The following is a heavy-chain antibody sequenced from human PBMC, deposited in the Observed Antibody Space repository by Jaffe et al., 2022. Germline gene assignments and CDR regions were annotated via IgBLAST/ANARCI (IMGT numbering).Heavy chain of an antibody. CDR3: ARDFTYYDILTGYYRFIGFDP. J-gene: IGHJ5*02. V-gene: IGHV7-4-1*02. CDR2: INTNTGNP. CDR1: GYTFTSYA. Sequence: QVQLVQSGSELKKPGASVKVSCKASGYTFTSYAMNWVRQAPGQGLEWMGWINTNTGNPTYAQGFTGRFVFSLDTSVSTAYLQISSLKAEDTAVYYCARDFTYYDILTGYYRFIGFDPWGQGTLVTVSS. D-gene: IGHD3-9*01.